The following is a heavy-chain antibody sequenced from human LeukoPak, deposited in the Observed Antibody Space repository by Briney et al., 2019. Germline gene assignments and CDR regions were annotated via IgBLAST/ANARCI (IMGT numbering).Heavy chain of an antibody. CDR2: ISSSGSTI. Sequence: PGGSLRLSCAASGFTFSSYEMNWLRQAPGKGLEGVSYISSSGSTIYYADSEKGRFTISRDNAKNSLYLQMNSLRAEDTAVYYCARQGGRLHRDYWGQGTLVTVSS. V-gene: IGHV3-48*03. J-gene: IGHJ4*02. CDR3: ARQGGRLHRDY. D-gene: IGHD6-25*01. CDR1: GFTFSSYE.